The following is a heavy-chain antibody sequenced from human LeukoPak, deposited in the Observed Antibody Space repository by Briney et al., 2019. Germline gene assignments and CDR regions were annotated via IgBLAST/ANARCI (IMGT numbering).Heavy chain of an antibody. CDR1: GFTFSSYA. V-gene: IGHV3-30*04. Sequence: PGGSLRLSCAASGFTFSSYAMHWVRQAPGKGQEWGAVISYDGSNKYYADSVKGRFTISRDNSKNTLYLQMNSLRAEDTAVYYCARVLVLGFGERQLYDGFDYWGQGTLVTVSS. D-gene: IGHD3-10*01. CDR3: ARVLVLGFGERQLYDGFDY. CDR2: ISYDGSNK. J-gene: IGHJ4*02.